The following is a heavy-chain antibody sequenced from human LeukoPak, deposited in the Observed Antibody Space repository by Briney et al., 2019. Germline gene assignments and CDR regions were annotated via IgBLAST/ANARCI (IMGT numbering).Heavy chain of an antibody. CDR3: ARGGYGGNIRWFDP. CDR1: GYTFTTYW. Sequence: GESLKISCKGSGYTFTTYWIAWVRPMPGKGLEWMGIIYPGDSDTRYSPSFQGQVTISADKSISTAYLQWSSLQASDTAIYYCARGGYGGNIRWFDPWGQGTLVTVSS. D-gene: IGHD4-23*01. J-gene: IGHJ5*02. CDR2: IYPGDSDT. V-gene: IGHV5-51*01.